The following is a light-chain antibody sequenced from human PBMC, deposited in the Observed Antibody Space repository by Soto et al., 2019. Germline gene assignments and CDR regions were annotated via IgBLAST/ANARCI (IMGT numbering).Light chain of an antibody. CDR3: QQYGSSPPVT. CDR1: QSVSSSY. Sequence: EIVLTQSPGTLSFSPGKIATLSCRARQSVSSSYLAWYQQKPGQAPRLLIYGASGRATGIPDRFSGSGSGTDHALTISRLEPEDFAVYYCQQYGSSPPVTFGQGTRVEIK. V-gene: IGKV3-20*01. J-gene: IGKJ5*01. CDR2: GAS.